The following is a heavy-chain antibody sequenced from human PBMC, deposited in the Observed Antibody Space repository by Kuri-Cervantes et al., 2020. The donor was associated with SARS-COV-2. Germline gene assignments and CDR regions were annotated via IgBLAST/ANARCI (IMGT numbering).Heavy chain of an antibody. CDR2: IWYDGRNK. Sequence: GGSLRLSCVASRFMFSCDRMNWVRQAPGKGLEWVAVIWYDGRNKYYADSVKGRFTISRDNSKNTLYLQMNSLRVEDTAVYYCAKVRAPGDQLILSSPLDYWGQGTLVTVSS. CDR3: AKVRAPGDQLILSSPLDY. D-gene: IGHD1-1*01. V-gene: IGHV3-33*06. CDR1: RFMFSCDR. J-gene: IGHJ4*02.